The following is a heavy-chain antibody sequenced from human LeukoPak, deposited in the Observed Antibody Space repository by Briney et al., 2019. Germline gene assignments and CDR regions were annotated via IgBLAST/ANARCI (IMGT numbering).Heavy chain of an antibody. D-gene: IGHD2-8*01. J-gene: IGHJ4*02. CDR1: GXSFTRYC. CDR2: IYPGDSDI. CDR3: ARQGPMYAIDY. Sequence: GESLKISFKGSGXSFTRYCIGWVRQMPGKGLQWMGIIYPGDSDIRYSPSFQGQVTISADKSISTAYLQWSSLKASDTAMYYCARQGPMYAIDYWGQGTLVTVSS. V-gene: IGHV5-51*01.